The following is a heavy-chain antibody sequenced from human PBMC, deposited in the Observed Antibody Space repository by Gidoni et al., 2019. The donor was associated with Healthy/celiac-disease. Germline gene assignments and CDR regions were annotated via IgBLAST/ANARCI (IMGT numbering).Heavy chain of an antibody. V-gene: IGHV3-53*01. CDR2: SYSGGST. Sequence: EVQLVESGGGLIQPGGSLRLSCAASGFTASSNYMSWVRQAPGKGLEWVSFSYSGGSTYYADSVKGRFTISRDNSKNTLYLQMNSLRAEDTAVYYCARLGYCSSTSCYGRAGAFDIWGQGTMVTVSS. CDR1: GFTASSNY. J-gene: IGHJ3*02. D-gene: IGHD2-2*01. CDR3: ARLGYCSSTSCYGRAGAFDI.